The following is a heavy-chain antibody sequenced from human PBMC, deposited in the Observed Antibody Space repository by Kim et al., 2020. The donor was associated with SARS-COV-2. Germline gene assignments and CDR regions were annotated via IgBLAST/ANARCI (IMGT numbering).Heavy chain of an antibody. V-gene: IGHV6-1*01. D-gene: IGHD6-19*01. CDR3: AREGGSGWANFDS. Sequence: YAESVKSRITINAETSKNQFSLHLNSVTPEDTAMYYCAREGGSGWANFDSWGQGTLVTVSS. J-gene: IGHJ4*02.